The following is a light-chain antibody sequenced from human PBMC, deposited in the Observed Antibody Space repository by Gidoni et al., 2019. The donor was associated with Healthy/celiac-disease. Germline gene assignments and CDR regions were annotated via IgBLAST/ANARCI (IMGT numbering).Light chain of an antibody. CDR1: QSLLHCNGYHY. CDR3: MQALQTTWT. CDR2: LGS. Sequence: DIVMTQSPLSLPVNPGEPASISCRFSQSLLHCNGYHYLDWYLQKPGQAPQHLIYLGSNRASGVPDRFSGSGSGTDLTLKISRVEAEDVGVYYCMQALQTTWTFXXXTKVEIQ. V-gene: IGKV2-28*01. J-gene: IGKJ1*01.